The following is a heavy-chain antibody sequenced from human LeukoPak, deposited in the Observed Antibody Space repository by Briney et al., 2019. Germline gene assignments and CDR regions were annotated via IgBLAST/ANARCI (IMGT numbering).Heavy chain of an antibody. CDR3: ARGRGSSGPDLDY. J-gene: IGHJ4*02. D-gene: IGHD3-22*01. CDR2: IIPIFGTA. V-gene: IGHV1-69*13. CDR1: GGTFSSYA. Sequence: SVKVSCKASGGTFSSYAISWVRQAPGQGLEWMGGIIPIFGTANYAQKFQGRVTITADESTSTVYMELSSLRSEDTAVYYCARGRGSSGPDLDYWGQGTLVTVSS.